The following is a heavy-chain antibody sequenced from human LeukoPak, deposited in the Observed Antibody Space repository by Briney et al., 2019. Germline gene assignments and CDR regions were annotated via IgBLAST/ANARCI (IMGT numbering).Heavy chain of an antibody. Sequence: GRSLRLSCSGSGFIFGDYGINEVRQARGRGLEGVGLSRSQVNGGPPEYAASVEGRFSMSRDDSKGFAYLQMNSLKTEDTAVYFCTRAFYDYVLDFWGQGTLVTVSS. V-gene: IGHV3-49*04. J-gene: IGHJ4*02. CDR1: GFIFGDYG. CDR2: SRSQVNGGPP. D-gene: IGHD3-16*01. CDR3: TRAFYDYVLDF.